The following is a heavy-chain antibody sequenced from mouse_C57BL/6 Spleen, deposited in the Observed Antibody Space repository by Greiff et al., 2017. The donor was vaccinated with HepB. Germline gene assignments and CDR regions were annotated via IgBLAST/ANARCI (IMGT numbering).Heavy chain of an antibody. Sequence: VQLQQSGAELVRPGASVTLSCKASGYTFTDYEMHWVKQTPVHGLEWIGAIDPETGGTAYNQKFKGKAILTADKSSSTAYMELRSLTSEDSAVYYCTRPLGHVDYWGQGTTLTVSS. CDR2: IDPETGGT. CDR3: TRPLGHVDY. CDR1: GYTFTDYE. D-gene: IGHD4-1*01. J-gene: IGHJ2*01. V-gene: IGHV1-15*01.